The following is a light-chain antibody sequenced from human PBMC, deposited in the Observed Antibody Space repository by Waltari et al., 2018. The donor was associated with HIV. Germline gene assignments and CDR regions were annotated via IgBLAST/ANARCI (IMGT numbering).Light chain of an antibody. J-gene: IGLJ2*01. CDR1: NSDIGGDIY. CDR2: EVT. CDR3: SSYANKNGFYVV. Sequence: QSALTQPPSASGSPGQSVTISCTGSNSDIGGDIYVSWYKQHPGKAPNLVISEVTKRPSGVPDRFSGSKSGTTASLTVSGLQAEDEADYYCSSYANKNGFYVVFGGGTRLTVL. V-gene: IGLV2-8*01.